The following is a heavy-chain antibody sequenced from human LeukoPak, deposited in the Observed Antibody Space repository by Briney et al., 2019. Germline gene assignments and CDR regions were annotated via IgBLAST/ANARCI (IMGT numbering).Heavy chain of an antibody. Sequence: AASVKVSCKASGYTFTSYGISWVRQAAGQGLEWMGWISAYNGNTNYAQKFQGRVTMTRDTSISTAYMELSRLRSDDTAVYYCARDRRHYFDYWGQGTLVTVSS. CDR1: GYTFTSYG. CDR3: ARDRRHYFDY. V-gene: IGHV1-18*01. J-gene: IGHJ4*02. CDR2: ISAYNGNT.